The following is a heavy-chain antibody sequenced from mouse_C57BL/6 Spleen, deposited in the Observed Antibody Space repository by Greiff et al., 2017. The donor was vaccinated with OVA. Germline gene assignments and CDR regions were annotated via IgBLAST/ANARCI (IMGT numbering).Heavy chain of an antibody. Sequence: EVMLVESGEGLVKPGGSLKLSCAASGFTFSSYAMSWVRQTPEKRLEWVAYISSGGDYIYYADTVKGRFTISRDNARNTLYLQMSSLKSEDTAMYYCTRGRLYDGRFAYWGQGTLVTVSA. J-gene: IGHJ3*01. CDR2: ISSGGDYI. D-gene: IGHD2-12*01. CDR3: TRGRLYDGRFAY. V-gene: IGHV5-9-1*02. CDR1: GFTFSSYA.